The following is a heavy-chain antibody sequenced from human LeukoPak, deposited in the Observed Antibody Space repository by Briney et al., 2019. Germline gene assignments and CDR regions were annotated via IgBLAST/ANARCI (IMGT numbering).Heavy chain of an antibody. CDR1: GNTFTVYY. CDR3: ARDPSSSGWYDFDY. CDR2: ISAYNGNT. Sequence: ASVKVSCKTSGNTFTVYYIHWVRQAPGQGLEWMGRISAYNGNTNYAQKLQGRVTMTTDTSTTTAYMELRSLRSDDTAVYYCARDPSSSGWYDFDYWGQGTLVTVSS. J-gene: IGHJ4*02. D-gene: IGHD6-19*01. V-gene: IGHV1-18*04.